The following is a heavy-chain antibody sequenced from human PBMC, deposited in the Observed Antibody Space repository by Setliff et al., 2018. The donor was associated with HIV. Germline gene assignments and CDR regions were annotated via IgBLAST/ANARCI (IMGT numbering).Heavy chain of an antibody. CDR3: ARPRLYSNALEY. J-gene: IGHJ4*02. Sequence: PGGSLRLSCVASGFTLSRYWMHWVRQAPGKGLVWVSRINSDGSSTGYADSVEGRFTISRDNAKNTLYLQMNSLRPEDTAVYYCARPRLYSNALEYWGQGTLVTVSS. V-gene: IGHV3-74*01. D-gene: IGHD6-13*01. CDR1: GFTLSRYW. CDR2: INSDGSST.